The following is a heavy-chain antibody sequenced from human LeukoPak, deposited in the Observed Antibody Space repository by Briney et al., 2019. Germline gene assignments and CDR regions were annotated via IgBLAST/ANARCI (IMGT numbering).Heavy chain of an antibody. CDR3: ARDKILYYYDSSGGFDY. V-gene: IGHV3-7*01. CDR2: IKQDGSEK. Sequence: GGSLRLSCAASGFSFSVYWMSWVRQAPGKGLEWVANIKQDGSEKYYVDSVKGRFTISRDNAKNSLYLQMNSLRAEDTAVYYCARDKILYYYDSSGGFDYWGQGTLVTVSS. D-gene: IGHD3-22*01. CDR1: GFSFSVYW. J-gene: IGHJ4*02.